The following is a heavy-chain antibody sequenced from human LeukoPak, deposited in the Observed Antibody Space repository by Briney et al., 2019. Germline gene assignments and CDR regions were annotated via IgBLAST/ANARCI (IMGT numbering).Heavy chain of an antibody. J-gene: IGHJ3*02. D-gene: IGHD1-14*01. CDR3: ARLPDIPKDAFDI. CDR1: GGSISSSGYY. V-gene: IGHV4-39*01. CDR2: IYSSGNT. Sequence: SETLSLTCTVSGGSISSSGYYWGWLRQSPGKGLEWIGSIYSSGNTYYNPSLKSRVTMSVDTSKIQFSLKLTSVTAADTAVYYCARLPDIPKDAFDIWGQGTRVTVSS.